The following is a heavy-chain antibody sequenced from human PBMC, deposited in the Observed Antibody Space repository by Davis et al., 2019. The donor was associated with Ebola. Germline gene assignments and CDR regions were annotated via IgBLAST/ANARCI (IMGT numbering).Heavy chain of an antibody. CDR1: GYDFTNYW. J-gene: IGHJ6*03. V-gene: IGHV5-51*01. CDR2: IYPGDSDT. D-gene: IGHD3-16*01. Sequence: GGSLRLSCKTSGYDFTNYWIGWVRQMPGKGLEWMGIIYPGDSDTRYSPSFQGQVTIAADKSINTAYLQWSSLKASDTAIYYCARCRSLGTYYYMDVWGKGTTVTVSS. CDR3: ARCRSLGTYYYMDV.